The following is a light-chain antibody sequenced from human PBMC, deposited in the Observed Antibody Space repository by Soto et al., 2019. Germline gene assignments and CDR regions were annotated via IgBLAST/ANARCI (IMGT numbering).Light chain of an antibody. CDR3: ETWYSNTHKV. J-gene: IGLJ3*02. CDR1: SGDNTYI. V-gene: IGLV4-60*02. CDR2: LDRSGSY. Sequence: QSVLTQSSSASASLGSSVKLTCNQSSGDNTYIIAWHQQQPGKAPRFLMTLDRSGSYNRGSGVPDRFSGSSSGADRYLTISNLQFEDEGDYYCETWYSNTHKVFGGGTKLTVL.